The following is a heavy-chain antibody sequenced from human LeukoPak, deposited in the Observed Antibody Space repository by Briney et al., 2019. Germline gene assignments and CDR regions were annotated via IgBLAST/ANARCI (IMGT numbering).Heavy chain of an antibody. V-gene: IGHV4-39*07. D-gene: IGHD3-10*01. Sequence: PSETLSLTSTVSGGSISSSSYYWGWIRQPPGKGLEWIGSMYHSGTTSYNPSLKSRVTMAVDTSKNQFSLELTSVTAADTAVYYCARVLDYYGSGTRDFDYWGQGTLVTVSS. J-gene: IGHJ4*02. CDR3: ARVLDYYGSGTRDFDY. CDR1: GGSISSSSYY. CDR2: MYHSGTT.